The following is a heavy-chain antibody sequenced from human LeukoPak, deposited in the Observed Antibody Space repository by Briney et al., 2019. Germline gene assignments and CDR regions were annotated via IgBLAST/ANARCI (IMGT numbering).Heavy chain of an antibody. CDR2: ISYDGNTK. V-gene: IGHV3-30*18. CDR3: TKDLSTKWSIES. D-gene: IGHD2-8*01. Sequence: GGSLRLSCAASGFTFSDSGLHWVRQAPGRGLEWVAFISYDGNTKYYADSVRGRFTVSRDDSKNTLYLQMNSLTPEDTAVYYRTKDLSTKWSIESWGQGTLVTVSS. CDR1: GFTFSDSG. J-gene: IGHJ4*02.